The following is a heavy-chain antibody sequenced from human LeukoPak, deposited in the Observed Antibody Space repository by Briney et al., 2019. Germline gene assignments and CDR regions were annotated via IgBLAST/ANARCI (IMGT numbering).Heavy chain of an antibody. D-gene: IGHD6-13*01. CDR2: IYHSGST. CDR3: ARGGNSWDTGYYFDY. V-gene: IGHV4-4*02. J-gene: IGHJ4*02. CDR1: GGSISSNNW. Sequence: PSETLSLTCAVSGGSISSNNWWSWVRRPPGKGLEWIGEIYHSGSTNYNPSLKSRITISLDTSKNQFSLKLTSVTAADTAVYSCARGGNSWDTGYYFDYWGQGTLVTVSS.